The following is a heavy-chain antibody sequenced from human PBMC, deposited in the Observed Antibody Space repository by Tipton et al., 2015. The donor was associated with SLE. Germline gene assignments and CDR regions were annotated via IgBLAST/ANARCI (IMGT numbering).Heavy chain of an antibody. J-gene: IGHJ5*02. D-gene: IGHD2-15*01. CDR3: VKWWLYGTDP. V-gene: IGHV3-23*01. CDR1: GFTFSIYA. CDR2: ISAIGGTT. Sequence: SLRLSCATSGFTFSIYAMSWVRQAPGKGLEWVSTISAIGGTTYYVDSVRGRFTISRDNSRNTLYLQMNSLRVEDTAEYYCVKWWLYGTDPWGQGTLVTVSS.